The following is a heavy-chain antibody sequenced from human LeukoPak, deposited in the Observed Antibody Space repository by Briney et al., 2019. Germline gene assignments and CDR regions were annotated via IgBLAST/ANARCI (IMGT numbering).Heavy chain of an antibody. D-gene: IGHD1-26*01. J-gene: IGHJ3*01. V-gene: IGHV3-9*01. Sequence: PGRSLRLSCVASGVAFERFAMHWVRQVPGKGLEWISGLTWNSARTPYANSVKGRFTISRDNAKNTLFLQMNSLTVEDTAFYYCAKGLRVQSLIVDALDVWGRGTMVTVSS. CDR1: GVAFERFA. CDR3: AKGLRVQSLIVDALDV. CDR2: LTWNSART.